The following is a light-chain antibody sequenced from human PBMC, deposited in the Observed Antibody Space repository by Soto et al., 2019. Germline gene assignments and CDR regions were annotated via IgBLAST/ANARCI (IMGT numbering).Light chain of an antibody. Sequence: QMPQSPPSLSASVGDRVTITCRASQAIHRSLNWYQQKPGKAPKLLIYDASNLQSGVPSRFSGSGSGPDFTLTISSLQPDDFATYYCQQSQSLPFTFGPGTKLDIK. CDR3: QQSQSLPFT. J-gene: IGKJ3*01. CDR2: DAS. CDR1: QAIHRS. V-gene: IGKV1-39*01.